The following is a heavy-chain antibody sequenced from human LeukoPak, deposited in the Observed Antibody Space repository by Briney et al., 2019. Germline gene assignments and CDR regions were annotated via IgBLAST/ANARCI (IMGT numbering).Heavy chain of an antibody. J-gene: IGHJ4*02. D-gene: IGHD3-16*02. CDR3: ARWYDYVWGSYRLSYYFDY. CDR2: TKQDGSEK. CDR1: GFTFSSYW. Sequence: GGSLRLSCAASGFTFSSYWMSWVRQAPGKGLEWVANTKQDGSEKYYVDSVKGRFTISRDNAKNSLYLQMNSLRAEDTAVYYCARWYDYVWGSYRLSYYFDYWGQGTLVTVSS. V-gene: IGHV3-7*01.